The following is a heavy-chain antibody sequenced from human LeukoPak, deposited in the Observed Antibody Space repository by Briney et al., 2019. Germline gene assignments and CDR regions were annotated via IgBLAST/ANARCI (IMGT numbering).Heavy chain of an antibody. V-gene: IGHV3-48*03. CDR2: IANSGGTI. D-gene: IGHD4/OR15-4a*01. CDR3: ARETRGAFDY. CDR1: GFTLSSYQ. Sequence: GGSLRLSCVASGFTLSSYQMNWVRQAPGKGLEWVSYIANSGGTILYADSVKGRFTISRDDAKNSLYLQMNTLRVEDTAIYYCARETRGAFDYWGEGTLVTVSS. J-gene: IGHJ4*02.